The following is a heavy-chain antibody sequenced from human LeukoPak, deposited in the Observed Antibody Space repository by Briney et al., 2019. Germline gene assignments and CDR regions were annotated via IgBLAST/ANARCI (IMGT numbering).Heavy chain of an antibody. J-gene: IGHJ4*02. CDR2: IYPGDSDT. V-gene: IGHV5-51*01. CDR1: GYSFTTYW. Sequence: GESLKIFCKGSGYSFTTYWIAWVRQMPGKGLEWMGIIYPGDSDTRYSPSFQGQVTISADKSISTAYLQWSGLKASDTAMYYCARRVESGYSFDYWGQGTLVTVSS. D-gene: IGHD3-3*01. CDR3: ARRVESGYSFDY.